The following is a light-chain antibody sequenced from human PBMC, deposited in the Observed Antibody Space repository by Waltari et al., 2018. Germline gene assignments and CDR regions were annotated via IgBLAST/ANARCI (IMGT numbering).Light chain of an antibody. CDR3: QQYYSFPQT. CDR2: WAS. Sequence: DIVMTQSPDSLAVSLGERATINCKSSQSVLYSSDNQNYLTWYQQKPGQPPELLICWASTRESGVPDLFSGSGSGTDFTLTISRLQAEDVAVYYCQQYYSFPQTFGQGTKVEIK. J-gene: IGKJ1*01. V-gene: IGKV4-1*01. CDR1: QSVLYSSDNQNY.